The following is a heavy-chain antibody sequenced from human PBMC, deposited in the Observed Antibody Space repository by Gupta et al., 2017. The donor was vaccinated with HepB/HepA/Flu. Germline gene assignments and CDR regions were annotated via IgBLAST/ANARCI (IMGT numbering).Heavy chain of an antibody. D-gene: IGHD6-6*01. CDR3: ARDWPDRRARQSYYYYGMDV. V-gene: IGHV4-30-4*01. J-gene: IGHJ6*02. CDR1: GGSISSGDYY. Sequence: QVQLQESGPGLVKPSQTLSLTCTVSGGSISSGDYYWTWIRPPPGKGLEWIGYIYYSGSTYYNPSLKSRVTISVDTSKNQFSLKLSSVTAADTAVYYCARDWPDRRARQSYYYYGMDVWGQGTTVTVSS. CDR2: IYYSGST.